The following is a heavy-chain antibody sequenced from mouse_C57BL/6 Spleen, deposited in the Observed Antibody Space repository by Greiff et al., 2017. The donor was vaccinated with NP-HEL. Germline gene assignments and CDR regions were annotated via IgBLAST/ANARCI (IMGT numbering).Heavy chain of an antibody. V-gene: IGHV14-4*01. CDR2: IDPENGDT. CDR1: GFNIKDDY. J-gene: IGHJ3*01. Sequence: EVQLQQSGAELVRPGASVKLSCTASGFNIKDDYMHWVKQRPEQGLEWIGWIDPENGDTEYASKFQGKATITADTASNTAYLHLSSLTSEDTAVYYCSPMSAVVYAWFAYWGQGSLVTVSA. CDR3: SPMSAVVYAWFAY. D-gene: IGHD1-1*01.